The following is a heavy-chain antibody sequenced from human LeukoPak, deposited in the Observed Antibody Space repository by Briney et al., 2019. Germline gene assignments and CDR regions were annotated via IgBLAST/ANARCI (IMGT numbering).Heavy chain of an antibody. V-gene: IGHV1-69*05. CDR3: ATATLPLVVPAASWFDP. J-gene: IGHJ5*02. CDR1: GGTFSSYA. CDR2: IIPTFGTA. D-gene: IGHD2-2*01. Sequence: EASVKVSCKASGGTFSSYAISWVRQAPGQGLEWMGGIIPTFGTANYAQKFQGRVTITTDESTSTAYMELSSLRSEDTAVYYCATATLPLVVPAASWFDPWGQGTLVTVSS.